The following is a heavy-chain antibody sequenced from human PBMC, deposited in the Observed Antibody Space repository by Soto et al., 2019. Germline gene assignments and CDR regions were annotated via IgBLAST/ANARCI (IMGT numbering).Heavy chain of an antibody. V-gene: IGHV4-4*02. CDR3: ARIYTAAAGTLDY. Sequence: SETLSLTCAVSGGSISSSNWWSWVRHPPGKGLEWIGEIYHSGSTNYNPSLKSRVTISVDKSKNQFSLKLSSVAAADTAVYYCARIYTAAAGTLDYWGQGTLVTVSS. CDR2: IYHSGST. J-gene: IGHJ4*02. D-gene: IGHD6-13*01. CDR1: GGSISSSNW.